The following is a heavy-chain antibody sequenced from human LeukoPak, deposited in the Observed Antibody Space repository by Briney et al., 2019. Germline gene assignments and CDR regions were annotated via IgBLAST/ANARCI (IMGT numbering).Heavy chain of an antibody. D-gene: IGHD3-16*01. CDR3: ARGYRSGEYFDY. Sequence: PGGSLRLSCAASGFTFDDYGMSWVRQAPGKGLEWVSVINWNGGSTGYADSVKGRFTISRDNAKNSLYLQMNSLRAEDTALYYCARGYRSGEYFDYWGQGTLVTVSS. J-gene: IGHJ4*02. V-gene: IGHV3-20*04. CDR2: INWNGGST. CDR1: GFTFDDYG.